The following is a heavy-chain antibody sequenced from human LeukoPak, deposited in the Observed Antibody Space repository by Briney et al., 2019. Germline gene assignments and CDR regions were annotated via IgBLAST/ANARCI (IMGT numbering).Heavy chain of an antibody. J-gene: IGHJ4*02. CDR3: ASKPLTSSIAAVDH. Sequence: PSDTLTLICSLSGGLNSRYYKRWTRQPAGKGLEWIGRIYTSGSTNYNPSLKSRVTISVDTSKNQLSLKLTSVTAADTAVYYCASKPLTSSIAAVDHWGQGTLVTVSS. CDR1: GGLNSRYY. CDR2: IYTSGST. V-gene: IGHV4-4*07. D-gene: IGHD6-25*01.